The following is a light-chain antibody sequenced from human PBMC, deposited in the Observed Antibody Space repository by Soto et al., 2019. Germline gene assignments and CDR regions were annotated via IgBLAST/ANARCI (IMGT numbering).Light chain of an antibody. CDR2: GAS. CDR3: QQYDTSPLT. V-gene: IGKV3-20*01. CDR1: QSVSSSF. Sequence: EIVLTQSPGTLSLSPGERATLSCRASQSVSSSFLAWYQQKPGQAPRLLIYGASIRATGIPDRFSGSGSGTHFTLTISRLEPEDFAVYYGQQYDTSPLTFGGGTKVEIK. J-gene: IGKJ4*02.